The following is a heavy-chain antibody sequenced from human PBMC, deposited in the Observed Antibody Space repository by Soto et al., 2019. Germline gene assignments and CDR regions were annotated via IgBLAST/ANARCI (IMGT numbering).Heavy chain of an antibody. V-gene: IGHV4-4*02. Sequence: QVQLQESGPGLVKPSGTLSLTCAVSGVSISSSYWWSWVRQPPGKGLEWIGEISHSGSTVYNPSLKSRLTISVDKSKEQISLILTSVAGADTAVYYCARSPLATYYFDHWGQGTAVTVSS. CDR1: GVSISSSYW. CDR3: ARSPLATYYFDH. J-gene: IGHJ4*01. CDR2: ISHSGST.